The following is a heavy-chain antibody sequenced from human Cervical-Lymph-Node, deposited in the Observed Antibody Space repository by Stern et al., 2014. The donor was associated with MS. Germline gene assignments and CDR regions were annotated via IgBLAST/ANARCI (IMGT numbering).Heavy chain of an antibody. D-gene: IGHD3-10*01. CDR1: GHPLSELA. CDR2: FDPEDGET. Sequence: VQLVESGAEVKKPGASVTVSCNVSGHPLSELAIHWLRQLHTSGLEWLGQFDPEDGETVYAQRLQGRLTMTEDTNTGTAYMTLTALTSDDTAVYYCATDRGVKWGPGTRVAVSS. CDR3: ATDRGVK. J-gene: IGHJ4*02. V-gene: IGHV1-24*01.